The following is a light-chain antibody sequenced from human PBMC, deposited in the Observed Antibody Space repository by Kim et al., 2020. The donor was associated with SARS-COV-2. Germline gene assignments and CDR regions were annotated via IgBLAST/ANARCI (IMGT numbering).Light chain of an antibody. J-gene: IGLJ3*02. V-gene: IGLV6-57*01. CDR3: QSHDASYQV. CDR1: SGSIAINY. CDR2: EDN. Sequence: GKTVTISCTRSSGSIAINYVQWYQQRPGSSPTTLIYEDNQRPSGVPDRFSGSIDSSSNSASLTISGLKIEDEADYYCQSHDASYQVFGGGTQLT.